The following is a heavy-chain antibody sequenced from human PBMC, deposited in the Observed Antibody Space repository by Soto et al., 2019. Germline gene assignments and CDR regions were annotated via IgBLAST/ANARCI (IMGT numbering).Heavy chain of an antibody. CDR3: AKDPGLRYGSGSYYNGFDY. CDR1: GFTFSSYA. CDR2: ISGSGGST. D-gene: IGHD3-10*01. J-gene: IGHJ4*02. Sequence: GGSLRLSCAASGFTFSSYAMSWVRQAPGKGLEWVSAISGSGGSTYYADSVKGRFTISRDNSKNTLYLQMNSLRAEDTAVYYCAKDPGLRYGSGSYYNGFDYWGQGTLVTVSS. V-gene: IGHV3-23*01.